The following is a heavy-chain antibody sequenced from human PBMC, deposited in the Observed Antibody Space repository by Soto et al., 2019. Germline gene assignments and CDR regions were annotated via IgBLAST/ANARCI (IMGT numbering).Heavy chain of an antibody. CDR3: ASVYSSSSWWFDP. CDR1: GYTFTSYA. V-gene: IGHV1-3*01. D-gene: IGHD6-6*01. J-gene: IGHJ5*02. Sequence: QVQLVQSGAEVKKPGASVKVSCKASGYTFTSYAMHWVRQAPGQRLEWMGWINAGNGNTKYSQKFQGRVTITRDTSVRKAYMELSSLRSEDTAVYYCASVYSSSSWWFDPWGQGTLVTVSS. CDR2: INAGNGNT.